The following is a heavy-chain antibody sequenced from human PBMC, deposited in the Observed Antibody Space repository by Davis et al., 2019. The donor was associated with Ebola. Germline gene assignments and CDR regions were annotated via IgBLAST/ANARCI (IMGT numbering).Heavy chain of an antibody. CDR3: ARRVPAAAFDI. D-gene: IGHD2-2*01. Sequence: SETLSLTCTVSGGSISSYYWSWIRQPPGKGLEWIGYIYYSGSTNYNPSLKSRVTISVDPSKNQFSLKLSSVTAADTAVYYCARRVPAAAFDIWGQGTMVTVSS. CDR2: IYYSGST. V-gene: IGHV4-59*01. CDR1: GGSISSYY. J-gene: IGHJ3*02.